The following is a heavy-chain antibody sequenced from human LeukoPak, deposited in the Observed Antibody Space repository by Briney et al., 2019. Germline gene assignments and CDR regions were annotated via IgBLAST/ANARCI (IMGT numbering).Heavy chain of an antibody. V-gene: IGHV4-61*05. J-gene: IGHJ4*02. CDR1: GGSISSSSYY. Sequence: SETLSLTCTVSGGSISSSSYYWGWIRQPPGKGLEWIGFIYYSGSTNYNPSLRSRVTMSMDTSKNQFSLKLTSVTASDTAVYYCARGRDPYKGGNYWGQGTLVTVSS. CDR2: IYYSGST. D-gene: IGHD5-24*01. CDR3: ARGRDPYKGGNY.